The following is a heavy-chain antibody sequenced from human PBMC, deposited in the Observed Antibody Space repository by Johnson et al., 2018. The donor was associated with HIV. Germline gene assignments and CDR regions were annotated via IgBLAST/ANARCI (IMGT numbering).Heavy chain of an antibody. CDR3: ARVLGFTIDAFDL. J-gene: IGHJ3*01. D-gene: IGHD5-24*01. CDR2: IYSGGKT. V-gene: IGHV3-66*01. CDR1: GFTVSSNY. Sequence: VQLVESGGGLVKPGGSLRLSCAASGFTVSSNYMSWVRLAPGKGLEWVSVIYSGGKTYYADSVKGRFTISRDNSKNTLYLQMNSLRAEDTALYYCARVLGFTIDAFDLWGQGTMVTVSS.